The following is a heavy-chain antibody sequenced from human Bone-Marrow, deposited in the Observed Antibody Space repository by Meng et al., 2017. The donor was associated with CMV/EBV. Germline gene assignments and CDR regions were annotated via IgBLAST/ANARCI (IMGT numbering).Heavy chain of an antibody. D-gene: IGHD6-6*01. Sequence: ASVKVSCKASGGTFSSYAISWVRQAPGQGLEWVGWISAYKGITNYEQKFQGRVAMTSDTSTNTVYMELRSLRAEDTAVYYCARGGIAARIRGSWFDPWGQGTLVTVSS. CDR2: ISAYKGIT. V-gene: IGHV1-18*01. CDR3: ARGGIAARIRGSWFDP. J-gene: IGHJ5*02. CDR1: GGTFSSYA.